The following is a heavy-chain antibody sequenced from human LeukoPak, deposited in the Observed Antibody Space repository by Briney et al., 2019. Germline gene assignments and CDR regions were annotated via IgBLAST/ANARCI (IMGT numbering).Heavy chain of an antibody. V-gene: IGHV4-39*07. Sequence: PSETLSLTCTVSGDSISGSSYYWGWIRQPPGKGLDSIGNSYYCWNTYYNPSLKSRVSISVDTSNNQFSLKVSSVTAADTAVYYCASADGYKIDYWGQGTLVTVSS. D-gene: IGHD5-24*01. CDR1: GDSISGSSYY. J-gene: IGHJ4*02. CDR3: ASADGYKIDY. CDR2: SYYCWNT.